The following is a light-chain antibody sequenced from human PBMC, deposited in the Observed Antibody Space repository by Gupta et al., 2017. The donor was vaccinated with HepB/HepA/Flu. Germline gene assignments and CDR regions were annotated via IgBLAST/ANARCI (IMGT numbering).Light chain of an antibody. CDR1: QGISSY. CDR3: QQLNSYPWNT. V-gene: IGKV1-9*01. J-gene: IGKJ4*01. Sequence: DIQLTQSPSFLSASVGDRVTITCRASQGISSYLAWYQQKPGKAPKLLIYAASTLQSGVPSRFSGSGSGTEFTLTISSLQPEDFATYYCQQLNSYPWNTFGGGTKVEIK. CDR2: AAS.